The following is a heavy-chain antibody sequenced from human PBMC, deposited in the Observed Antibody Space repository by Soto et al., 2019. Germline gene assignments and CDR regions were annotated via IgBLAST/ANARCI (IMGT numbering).Heavy chain of an antibody. V-gene: IGHV1-3*01. CDR2: INAGIGHT. Sequence: AXVKVSCKASGYTVTSYTMHWVRQAPGQRLEWMGWINAGIGHTKYSQKFQDRVTITRXTSASTAYMELSSLRSEDTAIYYCVRGGGGGLFDPWGQGTMVTVSS. CDR1: GYTVTSYT. CDR3: VRGGGGGLFDP. J-gene: IGHJ5*02. D-gene: IGHD2-15*01.